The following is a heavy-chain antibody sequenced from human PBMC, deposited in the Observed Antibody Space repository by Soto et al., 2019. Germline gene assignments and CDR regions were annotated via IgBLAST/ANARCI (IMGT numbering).Heavy chain of an antibody. D-gene: IGHD6-13*01. CDR2: TYYSSKWYN. J-gene: IGHJ5*02. CDR1: GDSVSSNSAA. CDR3: AREGRHRWQQLVVNWFDP. Sequence: SQTLSLTCAISGDSVSSNSAAWNWIRQSPSRGLEWLGRTYYSSKWYNDYAVSVKSRITINPDTSKNQFSLQLNSVTPEDTAVYYFAREGRHRWQQLVVNWFDPWGQGTLVTVSS. V-gene: IGHV6-1*01.